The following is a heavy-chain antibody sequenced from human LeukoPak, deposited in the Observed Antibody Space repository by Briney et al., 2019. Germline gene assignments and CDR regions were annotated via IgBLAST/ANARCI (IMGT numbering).Heavy chain of an antibody. D-gene: IGHD2-2*01. J-gene: IGHJ6*03. CDR2: ISYDGGNK. V-gene: IGHV3-30*18. CDR3: AKDQGGSSTLYMDV. Sequence: GTSLRLSCAASGFIFRRHGMHWVRQAPGKGLEGVAFISYDGGNKYYGEAVEGRYTISRDNSKNTVVLQMNSLRPEDTAVYHCAKDQGGSSTLYMDVWGQGTTVIVSS. CDR1: GFIFRRHG.